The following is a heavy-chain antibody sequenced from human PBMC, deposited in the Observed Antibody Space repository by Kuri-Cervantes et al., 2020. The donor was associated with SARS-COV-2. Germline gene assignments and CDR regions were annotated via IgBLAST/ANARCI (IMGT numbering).Heavy chain of an antibody. D-gene: IGHD3-3*01. CDR2: ISTFNANI. J-gene: IGHJ4*02. V-gene: IGHV1-18*01. CDR3: ARDQLSFTIFGVVITYFDN. Sequence: ASVKVSCKASGYTFSSYGISWFRQAPGQGLEWMGWISTFNANINYAQKFRGRVSMTTDTSTTTTYVELRSLRSDDTAVYYCARDQLSFTIFGVVITYFDNWGQGTLVTVSS. CDR1: GYTFSSYG.